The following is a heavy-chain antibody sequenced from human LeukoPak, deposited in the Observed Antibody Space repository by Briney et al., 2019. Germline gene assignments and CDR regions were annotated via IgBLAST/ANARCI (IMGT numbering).Heavy chain of an antibody. CDR2: INPNSGGT. J-gene: IGHJ4*02. CDR1: GYTFTGYY. CDR3: ARDLGDSSGLSPDY. Sequence: ASVKVSCKASGYTFTGYYMHWVRQAPGQGLEWMGWINPNSGGTNYAQRFQGWVTMTRDTSISTAYMELSRLRSDDTAVYYCARDLGDSSGLSPDYWGQGTLVTVSS. V-gene: IGHV1-2*04. D-gene: IGHD3-22*01.